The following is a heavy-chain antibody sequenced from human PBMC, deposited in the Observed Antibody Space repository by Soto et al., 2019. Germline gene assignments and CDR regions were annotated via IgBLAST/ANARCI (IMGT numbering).Heavy chain of an antibody. J-gene: IGHJ5*02. V-gene: IGHV4-31*03. CDR3: ARDRHNNFFDP. D-gene: IGHD6-6*01. CDR2: IYYSGST. CDR1: GASISSSSYY. Sequence: SETLSLTCTVSGASISSSSYYWGWIRQSPGKGLEWIGYIYYSGSTYYNPSLESRVAISLDTSRSQFSLTLHSVTAADTAIYYCARDRHNNFFDPWGQGTLVTVSS.